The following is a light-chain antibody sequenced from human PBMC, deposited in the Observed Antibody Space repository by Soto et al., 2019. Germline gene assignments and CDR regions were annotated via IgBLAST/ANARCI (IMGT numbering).Light chain of an antibody. CDR2: QDS. CDR3: QSVNTSGSFV. J-gene: IGLJ1*01. CDR1: ALPKQY. Sequence: SYELTQPPSVSVSPGQTAKITCSGTALPKQYAAWYQQKPGQAPLLLISQDSERPSRISERFSGSSSATTATLTISGVQAEDEADYYCQSVNTSGSFVFGTGTKVTVL. V-gene: IGLV3-25*02.